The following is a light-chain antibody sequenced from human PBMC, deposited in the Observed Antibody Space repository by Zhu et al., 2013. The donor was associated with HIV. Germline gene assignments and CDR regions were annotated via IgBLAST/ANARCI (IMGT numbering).Light chain of an antibody. CDR2: LAS. J-gene: IGKJ1*01. CDR3: LHYNAYSWT. Sequence: DIQMTQSPSSLSASVGDRVTITCRASQDIRNHLGWYQQKPGKAPRRLIYLASTLQSGVPSRFSGSGSGTDFTLTISSLQPEDFATYYCLHYNAYSWTFGQGTNVEIK. CDR1: QDIRNH. V-gene: IGKV1-17*01.